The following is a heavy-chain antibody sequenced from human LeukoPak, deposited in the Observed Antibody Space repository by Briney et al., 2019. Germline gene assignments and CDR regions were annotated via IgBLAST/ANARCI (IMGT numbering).Heavy chain of an antibody. CDR1: GFTFSTYW. V-gene: IGHV3-74*01. Sequence: PGGSLRLSCTASGFTFSTYWMHWVRQAPGRGLVWVSRINSDGSSASYADSVKGRFTISRANAKNTLYLQMNSLRAEDTALYYCVRADSTSSFDHWGQGTLVTVSS. CDR2: INSDGSSA. J-gene: IGHJ4*02. D-gene: IGHD2-2*01. CDR3: VRADSTSSFDH.